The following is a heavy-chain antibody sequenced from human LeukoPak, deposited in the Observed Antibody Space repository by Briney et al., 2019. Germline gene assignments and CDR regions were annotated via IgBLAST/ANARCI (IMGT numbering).Heavy chain of an antibody. J-gene: IGHJ4*02. CDR3: ARVPRWYYDSSGYLMHYFDY. Sequence: SETLSLTCAVSGGSISSGGYSWSWIRQPPGKGLEWIGYIYHSGSTYYNPSLKSRVTISVDRSKNQFSLKLSSVTAADTAVYYCARVPRWYYDSSGYLMHYFDYWGQGTLVTVSS. CDR2: IYHSGST. CDR1: GGSISSGGYS. D-gene: IGHD3-22*01. V-gene: IGHV4-30-2*01.